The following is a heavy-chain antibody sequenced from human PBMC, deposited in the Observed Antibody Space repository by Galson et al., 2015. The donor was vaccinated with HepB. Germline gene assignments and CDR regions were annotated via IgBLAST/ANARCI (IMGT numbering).Heavy chain of an antibody. Sequence: LSLTCAVYGGSFSGYYWSWIRQPPGKGLEWIGEINHSGSTNYNPSLKSRVTISVDTSKNQFSLKLSSVTAADTAVYYCARAHCSGGSCYSVLVDYFDYWGQGTLVTVSS. J-gene: IGHJ4*02. CDR1: GGSFSGYY. D-gene: IGHD2-15*01. CDR2: INHSGST. CDR3: ARAHCSGGSCYSVLVDYFDY. V-gene: IGHV4-34*01.